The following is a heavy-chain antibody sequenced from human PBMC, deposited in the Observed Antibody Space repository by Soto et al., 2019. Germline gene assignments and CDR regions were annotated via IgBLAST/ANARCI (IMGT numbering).Heavy chain of an antibody. Sequence: QVQLVQSGAEVKKPGASVKVSCKASGYTFTNHDINWVRQATGQGLEWMGWMNPNSGNVGYAQKFQGRVPMTRNTSISTAYMELSSLRSEDTAVYYCARGYSNYGYYGMDVWGQGTTVTVSS. D-gene: IGHD4-4*01. CDR1: GYTFTNHD. CDR2: MNPNSGNV. J-gene: IGHJ6*02. CDR3: ARGYSNYGYYGMDV. V-gene: IGHV1-8*01.